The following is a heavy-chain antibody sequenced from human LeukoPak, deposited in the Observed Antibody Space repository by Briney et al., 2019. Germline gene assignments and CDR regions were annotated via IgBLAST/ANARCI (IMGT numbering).Heavy chain of an antibody. J-gene: IGHJ5*02. V-gene: IGHV4-38-2*02. D-gene: IGHD2-15*01. CDR1: GYSISSGYY. CDR2: IYHSGST. CDR3: AREDIVVVVAAHQYNWFDP. Sequence: NTSETLSLTCTVSGYSISSGYYWGWIRQPPGKGLEWIGSIYHSGSTYYNPSLKSRVTISVDKSKNQFSLKLSSVTAADTAVYYCAREDIVVVVAAHQYNWFDPWGQGTLVTVSS.